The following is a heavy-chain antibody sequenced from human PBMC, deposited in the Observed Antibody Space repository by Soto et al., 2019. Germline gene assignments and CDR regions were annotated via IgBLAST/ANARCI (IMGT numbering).Heavy chain of an antibody. J-gene: IGHJ5*02. CDR2: IYYSGSS. CDR3: AREALGELSLS. CDR1: GDSTRSGNYY. D-gene: IGHD3-16*02. Sequence: SETLSLTCTVSGDSTRSGNYYWSWIRQFPEKGLEWIGYIYYSGSSNYNPSLKSRVSISVDTSKNQFSLKLRSVTAADTAVYYCAREALGELSLSWGQGTLVTVSS. V-gene: IGHV4-30-4*01.